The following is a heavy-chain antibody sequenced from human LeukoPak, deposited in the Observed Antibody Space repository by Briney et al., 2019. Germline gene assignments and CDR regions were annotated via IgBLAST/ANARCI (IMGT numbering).Heavy chain of an antibody. Sequence: GSSLRLSCAASGFAFSSYDMHWVRQAPGKGLEWVAVISYDGSDKYYVDSVKGRFTISRDNSKNTLYLQMNSLKAEDAAVYYCARVLSGSYDNYFDYWGQGTLVTVSS. D-gene: IGHD1-26*01. J-gene: IGHJ4*02. CDR3: ARVLSGSYDNYFDY. CDR2: ISYDGSDK. V-gene: IGHV3-30*03. CDR1: GFAFSSYD.